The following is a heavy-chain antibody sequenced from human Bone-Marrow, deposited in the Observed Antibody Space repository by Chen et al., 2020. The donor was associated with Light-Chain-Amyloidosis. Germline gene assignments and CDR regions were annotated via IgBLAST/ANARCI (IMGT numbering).Heavy chain of an antibody. Sequence: QVQLQQWGAGLLKPSETLFLTCGVSGGSFSAYYWSWIRQAPGKGLEWIGEISHSGTTNYSPSVESRVTVSIDTAKKQFSLELTSVTAADTAIYYCARGPPTELLTSYYKNYYGLDVWGHGTTVIVSS. J-gene: IGHJ6*02. V-gene: IGHV4-34*01. CDR2: ISHSGTT. CDR3: ARGPPTELLTSYYKNYYGLDV. CDR1: GGSFSAYY. D-gene: IGHD3-9*01.